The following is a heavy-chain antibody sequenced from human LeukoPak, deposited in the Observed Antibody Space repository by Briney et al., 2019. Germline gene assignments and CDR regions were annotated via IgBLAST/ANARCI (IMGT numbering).Heavy chain of an antibody. D-gene: IGHD3-10*01. Sequence: PGRSLRLSCAASGFTFDDYAMHWVRQAPGKGLEWVSGISWNSGSIGYADSVKGRFTISRDNAKNSLYLQMNSLRAEDTALYYCAKLSMVRSRDYYYGMDVWGQGTTVTVSS. J-gene: IGHJ6*02. CDR3: AKLSMVRSRDYYYGMDV. CDR2: ISWNSGSI. CDR1: GFTFDDYA. V-gene: IGHV3-9*01.